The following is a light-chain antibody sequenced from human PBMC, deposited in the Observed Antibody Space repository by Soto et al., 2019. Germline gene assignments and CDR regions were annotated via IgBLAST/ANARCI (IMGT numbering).Light chain of an antibody. CDR1: QSVGSN. CDR2: GAS. V-gene: IGKV3-15*01. J-gene: IGKJ1*01. CDR3: QQYNNWPPDRT. Sequence: EIVMTQSPATLSVSPGERATLSCRASQSVGSNLARYQQKPGQAPRLLLYGASTRATGSPARFSGSGSGIEVTLTTSSLQSEGFAIYFCQQYNNWPPDRTFGQGTKVEIK.